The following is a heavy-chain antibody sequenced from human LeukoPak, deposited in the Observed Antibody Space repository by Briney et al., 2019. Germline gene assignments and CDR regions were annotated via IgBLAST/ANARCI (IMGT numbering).Heavy chain of an antibody. D-gene: IGHD2-15*01. V-gene: IGHV1-69*05. CDR2: IIPIFGTA. Sequence: SVKVSCNASGGTFSSYAISWVRQAPGQGLEWMGGIIPIFGTANYAQKFQGRVTITTDESTSTAYMELSSLRSEDTAVYYCATYCSGGSCYDFDYWGQGTLVTVSS. CDR3: ATYCSGGSCYDFDY. J-gene: IGHJ4*02. CDR1: GGTFSSYA.